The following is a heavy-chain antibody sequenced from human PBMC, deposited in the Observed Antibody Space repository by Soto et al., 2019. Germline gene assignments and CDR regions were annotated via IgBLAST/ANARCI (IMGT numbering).Heavy chain of an antibody. D-gene: IGHD6-19*01. CDR2: IYNSGNT. CDR3: ARGLITGSHYSGGWYYFDS. Sequence: SETLSLTCTVSGGSISDGAYYWSWIRQPPGKGLEWIGHIYNSGNTYNNPSLRSRLTISLDTSNSQFSLNLNSVTAADTAVYYCARGLITGSHYSGGWYYFDSWGQGTQVTVSS. CDR1: GGSISDGAYY. V-gene: IGHV4-30-4*01. J-gene: IGHJ4*02.